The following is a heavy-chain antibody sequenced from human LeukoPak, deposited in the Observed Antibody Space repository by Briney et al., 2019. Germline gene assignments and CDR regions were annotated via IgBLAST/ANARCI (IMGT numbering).Heavy chain of an antibody. CDR2: IRYDGSNK. J-gene: IGHJ3*02. D-gene: IGHD2-2*01. Sequence: PGGSLRLSCAASGFTFSSYAMSWVRQAPGKGLEWVAFIRYDGSNKYYADSVKGRFTISRDNSKNTLYLQMNSLRAEDTAVYYCAKEREDIVVVPYDAFDIWGQGTMVTVSS. CDR3: AKEREDIVVVPYDAFDI. V-gene: IGHV3-30*02. CDR1: GFTFSSYA.